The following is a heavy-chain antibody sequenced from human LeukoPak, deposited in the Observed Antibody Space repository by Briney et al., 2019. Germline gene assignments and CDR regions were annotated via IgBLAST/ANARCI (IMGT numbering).Heavy chain of an antibody. V-gene: IGHV4-4*07. CDR1: GGSISSYY. J-gene: IGHJ6*03. CDR3: ARDLYCSSTGCPYYYYYMDV. CDR2: IYTSGST. Sequence: PSEALSLTCTVSGGSISSYYWSWIRQPAGKGLEWIGRIYTSGSTNYNPSLKSRVTMSVDTSKNQFSLKLSSVTAADTAVYYCARDLYCSSTGCPYYYYYMDVWGKGTTVTVSS. D-gene: IGHD2-2*01.